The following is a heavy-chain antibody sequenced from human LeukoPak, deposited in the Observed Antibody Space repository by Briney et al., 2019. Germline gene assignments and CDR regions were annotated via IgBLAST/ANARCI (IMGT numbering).Heavy chain of an antibody. CDR2: VSSSGSTI. V-gene: IGHV3-48*03. J-gene: IGHJ4*02. D-gene: IGHD1-1*01. CDR1: GFTFSSYE. Sequence: PGGSLRLSCAASGFTFSSYEMNWVRQAPGKGLEWVSYVSSSGSTIYYADSVKGRFTISRDNAKNSLYLQMNSLRAEDTAVYYCAVQHVAFDYWGQGTLVTVSS. CDR3: AVQHVAFDY.